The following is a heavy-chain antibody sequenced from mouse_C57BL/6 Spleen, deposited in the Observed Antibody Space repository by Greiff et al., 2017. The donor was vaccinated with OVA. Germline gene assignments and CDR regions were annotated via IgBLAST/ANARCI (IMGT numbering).Heavy chain of an antibody. V-gene: IGHV1-69*01. CDR2: IDPSDSYT. Sequence: QVQLQQPGAELVMPGASVKLSCKASGYTFTSYWMHWVKQRPGQGLEWIGEIDPSDSYTNYNQKFKGKSTLTVEKSSSTAYMQLSSLTSEDSAVYYCARPLTGGAMDYWGQGTSVTVSS. CDR1: GYTFTSYW. CDR3: ARPLTGGAMDY. D-gene: IGHD1-1*01. J-gene: IGHJ4*01.